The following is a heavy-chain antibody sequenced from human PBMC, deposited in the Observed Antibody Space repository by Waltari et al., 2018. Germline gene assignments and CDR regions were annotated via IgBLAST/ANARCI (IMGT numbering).Heavy chain of an antibody. CDR2: KKEDGSKK. D-gene: IGHD3-3*01. CDR3: VRHGFWNFDV. J-gene: IGHJ4*02. Sequence: EVQLVESGGGLVQPGGSLRLSCAGSGFTFRGNWMAWVRQAPGKGRGWVANKKEDGSKKNYVDSVEGRFTISRDNAKNSLYLQMNSLRAEDTALYYCVRHGFWNFDVWGQGTLVTVSS. CDR1: GFTFRGNW. V-gene: IGHV3-7*01.